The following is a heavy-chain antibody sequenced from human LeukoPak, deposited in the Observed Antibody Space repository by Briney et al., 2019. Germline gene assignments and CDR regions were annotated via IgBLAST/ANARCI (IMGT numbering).Heavy chain of an antibody. V-gene: IGHV1-69*13. Sequence: ASVKVSCKASGGTFSSYAISWVRQAPGQGLEWMGGIIPIFGTANYAQKFQGRVTITADESTSTAYMELSSLRSEDTAVYYCVRGGITPHVAHYWGQGTLVTVSS. CDR3: VRGGITPHVAHY. CDR1: GGTFSSYA. CDR2: IIPIFGTA. D-gene: IGHD1-14*01. J-gene: IGHJ4*02.